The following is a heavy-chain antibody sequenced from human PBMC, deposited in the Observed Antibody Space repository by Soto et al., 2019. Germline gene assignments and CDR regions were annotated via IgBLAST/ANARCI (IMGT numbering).Heavy chain of an antibody. D-gene: IGHD2-2*01. CDR1: GYTFTSYG. V-gene: IGHV1-18*01. CDR2: ISAYNGNT. CDR3: AGDDIVVVPAANYYYYGMDV. J-gene: IGHJ6*02. Sequence: QVQLVQSGAEVKKPGASVKVSCKASGYTFTSYGISWVRQAPGQGLEWMGWISAYNGNTNYAQKLQGRVTMTTDTSTRADYMELRRRRSDATAVYYCAGDDIVVVPAANYYYYGMDVWGQGTTVTVSS.